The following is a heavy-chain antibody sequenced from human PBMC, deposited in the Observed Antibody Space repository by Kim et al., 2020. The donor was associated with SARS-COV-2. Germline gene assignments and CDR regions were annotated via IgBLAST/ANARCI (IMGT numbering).Heavy chain of an antibody. Sequence: SETLSLTCTVSGGSISSSSYYWGWIRQPPGKGLEWIGSIYYSGSTYHNPSLKSRVTISVDTSKNQFSLKLSSVTAAETAVYYCARETEDYGDKRWFDPCGQGTLVTVSS. CDR1: GGSISSSSYY. J-gene: IGHJ5*02. CDR3: ARETEDYGDKRWFDP. CDR2: IYYSGST. D-gene: IGHD4-17*01. V-gene: IGHV4-39*07.